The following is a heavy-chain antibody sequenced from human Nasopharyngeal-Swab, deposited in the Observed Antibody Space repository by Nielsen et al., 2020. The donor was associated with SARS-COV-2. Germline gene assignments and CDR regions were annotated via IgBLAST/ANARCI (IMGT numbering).Heavy chain of an antibody. Sequence: ASVKVSCKASGYTFTSYGISWVRQAPGQGLEWMGWISAYNGNTNYAQKLQGRVTMTTDTSTSTAYMELRSLRSDDTAVYYCARASQTYSSSWWENDYWGQGTLVTVSS. CDR2: ISAYNGNT. D-gene: IGHD6-13*01. J-gene: IGHJ4*02. CDR1: GYTFTSYG. V-gene: IGHV1-18*01. CDR3: ARASQTYSSSWWENDY.